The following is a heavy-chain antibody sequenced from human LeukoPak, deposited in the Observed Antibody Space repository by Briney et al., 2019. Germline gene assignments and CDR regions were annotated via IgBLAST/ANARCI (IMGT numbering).Heavy chain of an antibody. Sequence: GGSLRLSCAASGFTFSNAWMNWVRQAPGKGLEWVGRIKSKTDGGTTDSAAPVKNRFTISRDDSKNTLYLQMNSLKTVDTAVYYCTREDIVVVVAATGAFDIWGQGTMVTVSS. J-gene: IGHJ3*02. V-gene: IGHV3-15*01. CDR1: GFTFSNAW. CDR3: TREDIVVVVAATGAFDI. CDR2: IKSKTDGGTT. D-gene: IGHD2-15*01.